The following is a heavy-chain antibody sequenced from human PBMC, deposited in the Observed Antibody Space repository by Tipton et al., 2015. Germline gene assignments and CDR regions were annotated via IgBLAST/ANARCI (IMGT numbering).Heavy chain of an antibody. D-gene: IGHD5-24*01. V-gene: IGHV4-31*03. Sequence: TLSLTCTVYGGSISSGAYCWSWIRQHPGKGLEWIGYIDYTGSAYNNPSLKSRLSISVDTSKNQFSLNLTSVTAADTAVYYCARVWGWREGYNIDYYYGMDVWGQGTTVTVSS. CDR3: ARVWGWREGYNIDYYYGMDV. CDR1: GGSISSGAYC. CDR2: IDYTGSA. J-gene: IGHJ6*02.